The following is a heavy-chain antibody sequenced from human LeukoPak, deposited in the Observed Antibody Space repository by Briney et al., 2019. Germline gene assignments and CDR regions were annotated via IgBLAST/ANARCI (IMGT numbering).Heavy chain of an antibody. V-gene: IGHV3-48*03. Sequence: QSGESLRLSRAASGLTFSSYQMNWVRQAPGKGLEWVPYISSSGSTIYYADSVKGRFTISRDNAKSSLYLQMNSLRAEDTAVYYCARGEHIVVVTAIFSGHLDYWGRGTLVSVSS. D-gene: IGHD2-21*02. J-gene: IGHJ4*02. CDR1: GLTFSSYQ. CDR2: ISSSGSTI. CDR3: ARGEHIVVVTAIFSGHLDY.